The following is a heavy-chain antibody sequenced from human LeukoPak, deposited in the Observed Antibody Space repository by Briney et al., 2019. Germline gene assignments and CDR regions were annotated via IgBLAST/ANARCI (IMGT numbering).Heavy chain of an antibody. D-gene: IGHD3-10*01. CDR3: AKKSGSGDLGY. CDR2: ISTSGGST. Sequence: PGGSLRLSCAASGFTFSSHAMSWVRQAPGKGLEWVSAISTSGGSTYYADSVKGRFTISRDNSSNTLHLQMSSLRAEDTAIYYCAKKSGSGDLGYWGQGTLVTVSS. V-gene: IGHV3-23*01. CDR1: GFTFSSHA. J-gene: IGHJ4*02.